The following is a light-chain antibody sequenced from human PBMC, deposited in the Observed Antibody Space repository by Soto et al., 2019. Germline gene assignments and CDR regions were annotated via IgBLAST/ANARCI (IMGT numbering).Light chain of an antibody. CDR2: DAS. CDR3: QQRSNWPT. V-gene: IGKV3-11*01. J-gene: IGKJ4*01. Sequence: DIVLTQSPATLSSSPGERATISCRASQSLTSYLAWYQQKPGQAPRLLIYDASSRATGIPARFTGSGSGTDFTLTISGLEPEDFAVYYCQQRSNWPTFGGGTKVEIK. CDR1: QSLTSY.